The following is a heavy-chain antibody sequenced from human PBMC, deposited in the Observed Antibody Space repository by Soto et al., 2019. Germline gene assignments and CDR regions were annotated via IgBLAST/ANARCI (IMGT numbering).Heavy chain of an antibody. CDR1: CGSISSSSYY. Sequence: SETLSLTCTVSCGSISSSSYYWGWIRQPPGKGLEWIGSIYYSGITYYNPSLKSRVTISVDKSKNPVSLKLSSVTAAETALDYCARWPGGCFAESADYWGQGTVVTVSS. CDR3: ARWPGGCFAESADY. V-gene: IGHV4-39*01. J-gene: IGHJ4*02. D-gene: IGHD3-10*01. CDR2: IYYSGIT.